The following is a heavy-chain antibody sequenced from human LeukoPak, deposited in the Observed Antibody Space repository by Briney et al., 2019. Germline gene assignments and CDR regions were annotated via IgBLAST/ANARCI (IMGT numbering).Heavy chain of an antibody. J-gene: IGHJ4*02. CDR2: IRSKTYGGTT. CDR1: GFTFGNYA. CDR3: TRDGAYYDSSGYYAYFDY. D-gene: IGHD3-22*01. Sequence: PGRSLRLSCTASGFTFGNYAMSWVRQAPGKGLEWVGFIRSKTYGGTTEYAASVKGRFTISRDDSKSIAYLQMNSLKTEDTAVYYCTRDGAYYDSSGYYAYFDYWGQGTLVTVSS. V-gene: IGHV3-49*04.